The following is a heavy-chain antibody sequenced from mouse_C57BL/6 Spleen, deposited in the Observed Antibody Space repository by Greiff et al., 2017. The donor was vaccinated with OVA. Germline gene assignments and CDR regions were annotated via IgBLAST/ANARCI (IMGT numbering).Heavy chain of an antibody. D-gene: IGHD2-4*01. CDR3: ARPGDYPSFDY. J-gene: IGHJ2*01. CDR2: ISSGSSTI. V-gene: IGHV5-17*01. Sequence: EVKLLESGGGLVKPGGSLKLSCAASGFTFSDYGMHWVRQAPEKGLEWVAYISSGSSTIYYADTVKGRFTISRDNAKNTLFLQMTSLRSEDTAMYYCARPGDYPSFDYWGQGTTLTVSS. CDR1: GFTFSDYG.